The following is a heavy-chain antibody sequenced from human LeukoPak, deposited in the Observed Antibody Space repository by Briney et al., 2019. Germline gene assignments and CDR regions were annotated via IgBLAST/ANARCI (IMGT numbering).Heavy chain of an antibody. CDR1: GYTFTSCY. D-gene: IGHD3-10*01. V-gene: IGHV1-46*01. J-gene: IGHJ4*02. Sequence: GASAKVSCKASGYTFTSCYMHWVRQAPGQGLEWMGIINPSGGSTSYAQKFQGRVTMTRDTSTSTGYMELSSLRSEDTAVYYCARDSPHLRFGELLSGLDYWGQGALVTVSS. CDR2: INPSGGST. CDR3: ARDSPHLRFGELLSGLDY.